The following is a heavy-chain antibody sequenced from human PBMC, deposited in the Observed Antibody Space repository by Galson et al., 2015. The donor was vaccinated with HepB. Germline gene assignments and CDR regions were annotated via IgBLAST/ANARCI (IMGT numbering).Heavy chain of an antibody. V-gene: IGHV3-21*01. CDR1: GFTFSSYS. J-gene: IGHJ6*02. Sequence: SLRLSCAASGFTFSSYSMNWVRQAPGKGLEWVSSISSSSSYIYYADSVKGRFTISRDNAKNSLYLQMNSLRAEDTAVYYCAREDTAMVTHYYYYYGMDVWGQGTTVTVS. CDR3: AREDTAMVTHYYYYYGMDV. CDR2: ISSSSSYI. D-gene: IGHD5-18*01.